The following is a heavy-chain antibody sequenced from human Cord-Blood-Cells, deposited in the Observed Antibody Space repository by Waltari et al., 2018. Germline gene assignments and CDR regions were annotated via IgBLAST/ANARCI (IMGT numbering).Heavy chain of an antibody. J-gene: IGHJ5*02. CDR1: GGSIRSSSYY. D-gene: IGHD4-17*01. V-gene: IGHV4-39*01. CDR2: IYYSGST. CDR3: AVTVTNWFDP. Sequence: QLQLQESGPGLVKPSETLSPTCTVSGGSIRSSSYYWGWIRQPPGKGLEWIGSIYYSGSTYYNPSLKSRVTISVDTSKNQFSLKLSSVTAADTAVYYCAVTVTNWFDPWGQGTLVTVSS.